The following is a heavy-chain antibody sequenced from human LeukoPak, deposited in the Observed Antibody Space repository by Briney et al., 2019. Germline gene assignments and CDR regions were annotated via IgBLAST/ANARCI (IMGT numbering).Heavy chain of an antibody. V-gene: IGHV3-7*01. CDR2: XXXXXSEK. CDR3: ARVGPGTTALPTPLDDAFDI. CDR1: GFTFSSYW. Sequence: PGGSLRLSCAASGFTFSSYWMSWVRQAPGKGLEWVXXXXXXXSEKYYVDSVKGRFTISRDNAKNSLYLQMNSLRAEDTAVYYCARVGPGTTALPTPLDDAFDIWGQGTTVTVSS. D-gene: IGHD1-1*01. J-gene: IGHJ3*02.